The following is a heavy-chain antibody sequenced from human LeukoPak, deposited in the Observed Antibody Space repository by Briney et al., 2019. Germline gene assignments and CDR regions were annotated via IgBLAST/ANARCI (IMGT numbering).Heavy chain of an antibody. V-gene: IGHV3-21*04. D-gene: IGHD6-19*01. Sequence: PGGSLRLSCAASGFTFSSYSMNWVRQAPGKGLEWVSSISSSSSYIYYADSVKGRFTISRDNAKNSLYLQMNSLRAEDTAVYYCAKMYGYSSGWYYFDYWGQGTLVTVSS. CDR2: ISSSSSYI. CDR3: AKMYGYSSGWYYFDY. CDR1: GFTFSSYS. J-gene: IGHJ4*02.